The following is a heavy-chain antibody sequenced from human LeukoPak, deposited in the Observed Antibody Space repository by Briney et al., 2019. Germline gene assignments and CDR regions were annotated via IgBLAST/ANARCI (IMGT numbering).Heavy chain of an antibody. J-gene: IGHJ6*03. D-gene: IGHD4-17*01. V-gene: IGHV3-23*01. CDR3: ARSTTHPYYNYMDV. CDR2: ISGSGGST. Sequence: GGPLRLSCAASGFTFSSYGMSWVRQAPGKGLEWVSAISGSGGSTYYADSVKGRFTISRDNSKNTLYLQMNSLRVEDTAVYYCARSTTHPYYNYMDVWGKGTTVTLSS. CDR1: GFTFSSYG.